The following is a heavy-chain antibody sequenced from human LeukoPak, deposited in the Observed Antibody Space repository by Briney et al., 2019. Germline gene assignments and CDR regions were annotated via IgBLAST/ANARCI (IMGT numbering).Heavy chain of an antibody. J-gene: IGHJ6*02. CDR3: ARPLRFNNNMDV. CDR1: GFTFSSYA. D-gene: IGHD3-3*01. CDR2: IGGSGDST. V-gene: IGHV3-23*01. Sequence: GGSLRLSCAASGFTFSSYAMSWVRQAPGKGLEWVSAIGGSGDSTYYADSVKGRFTISRDNSKNTLYLQMNSLRAEDTAVYYCARPLRFNNNMDVWGQGTTVTVSS.